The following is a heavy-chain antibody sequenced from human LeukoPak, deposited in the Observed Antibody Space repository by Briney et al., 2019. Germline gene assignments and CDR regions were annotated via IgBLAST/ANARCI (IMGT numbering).Heavy chain of an antibody. CDR1: GFTFSNAW. J-gene: IGHJ4*02. CDR2: IKSKTDGGTT. D-gene: IGHD1-1*01. V-gene: IGHV3-15*01. Sequence: AGGSLRLSCAASGFTFSNAWMSWVRQAPGKGLEWVGRIKSKTDGGTTDCAAPVKGRFTISRDDSKNTLYLQMNSLKTEDTAVYYCTTEGGVEDYFDYWGQGTLVTVSS. CDR3: TTEGGVEDYFDY.